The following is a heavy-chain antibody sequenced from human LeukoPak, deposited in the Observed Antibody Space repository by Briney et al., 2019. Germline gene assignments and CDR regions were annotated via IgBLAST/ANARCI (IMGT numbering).Heavy chain of an antibody. CDR1: GGSFSGYY. CDR3: ARDQYNWNSGVGYNWFDP. V-gene: IGHV4-34*09. CDR2: INHSGST. J-gene: IGHJ5*02. Sequence: SETLSLTCAVYGGSFSGYYWSWIRQPPGKGLEWIGEINHSGSTNYNPSLKSRVTISVDTSKNQFSLKLSSVTAADTAVYYCARDQYNWNSGVGYNWFDPWGQGTLVTVSS. D-gene: IGHD1-7*01.